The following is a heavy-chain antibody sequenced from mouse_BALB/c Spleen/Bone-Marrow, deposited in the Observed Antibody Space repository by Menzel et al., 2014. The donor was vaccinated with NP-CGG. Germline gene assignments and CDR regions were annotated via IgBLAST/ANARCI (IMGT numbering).Heavy chain of an antibody. V-gene: IGHV1-63*02. Sequence: VQVVESGAELVRPGTSVKISCRASGYTFTNYWLGWVKQRPGHGLEWIGDIYPGGGYTNYNEKFKGKATLTADTSSSTASMQLCSLTSEDSAVYFCAREVRRYFDVWGAGTTVTVSS. J-gene: IGHJ1*01. CDR3: AREVRRYFDV. CDR1: GYTFTNYW. CDR2: IYPGGGYT. D-gene: IGHD2-14*01.